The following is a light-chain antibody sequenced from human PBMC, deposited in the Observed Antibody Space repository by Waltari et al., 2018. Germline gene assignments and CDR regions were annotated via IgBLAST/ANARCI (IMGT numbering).Light chain of an antibody. CDR2: GAS. Sequence: IQMTQSPSSLSASVGARVTLTCRASQGIGNALGWFQQKPGRAPKRLIYGASTLQSGVPSRFSGSGSGTEFTLTISSLQPEDFATYYCLQHNSYSYTFGQGTKLDIK. CDR1: QGIGNA. J-gene: IGKJ2*01. V-gene: IGKV1-17*01. CDR3: LQHNSYSYT.